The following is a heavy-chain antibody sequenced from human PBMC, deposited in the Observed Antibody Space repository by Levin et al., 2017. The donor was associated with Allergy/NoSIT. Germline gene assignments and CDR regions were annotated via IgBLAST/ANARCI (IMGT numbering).Heavy chain of an antibody. J-gene: IGHJ4*02. Sequence: SETLSLTCTVSGGSISSGDYYWSWIRQPPGKGLEWIGYIYYSGSTYYNPSLKSRVTISVDTSKNQFSLKLSSVTAADTAVYYCAREIVVVPAAMYYFDYWGQGTLVTVSS. CDR1: GGSISSGDYY. CDR3: AREIVVVPAAMYYFDY. CDR2: IYYSGST. D-gene: IGHD2-2*01. V-gene: IGHV4-30-4*01.